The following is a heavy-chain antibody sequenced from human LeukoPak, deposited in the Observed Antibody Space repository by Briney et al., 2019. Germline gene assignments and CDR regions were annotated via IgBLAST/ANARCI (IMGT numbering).Heavy chain of an antibody. J-gene: IGHJ4*02. V-gene: IGHV3-49*04. CDR2: IRSKAYGGTT. Sequence: GGSLRLSCTASGFTFGDYAMSWVRQAPGKGLEWVGFIRSKAYGGTTEYAASVKGRFTISRDDSKSIAYLQMNRLKTEDTAVYYCTRVAVAGGDLYYFDYWGQGTLVTVSS. D-gene: IGHD6-19*01. CDR1: GFTFGDYA. CDR3: TRVAVAGGDLYYFDY.